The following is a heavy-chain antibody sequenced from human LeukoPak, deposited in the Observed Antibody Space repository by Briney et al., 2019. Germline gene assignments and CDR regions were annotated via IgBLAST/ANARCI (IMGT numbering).Heavy chain of an antibody. CDR3: ARDNSVGDSAWWFDP. Sequence: ASVKVSCKASGYTFTSYYMHWVRQAPGQGLEWMGIINPSGDNTWYAQKFQGRVTMTRDMATSTDYMEVSSLRSEDTAVYYCARDNSVGDSAWWFDPWGQGTLVTVSS. CDR2: INPSGDNT. J-gene: IGHJ5*02. V-gene: IGHV1-46*01. CDR1: GYTFTSYY. D-gene: IGHD5-12*01.